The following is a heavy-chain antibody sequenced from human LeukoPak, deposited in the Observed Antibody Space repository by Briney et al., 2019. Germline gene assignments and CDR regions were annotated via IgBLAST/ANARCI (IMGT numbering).Heavy chain of an antibody. J-gene: IGHJ4*02. Sequence: SETLSLTCAVYGGSITGYYWSWIRQTPGRGLEWVEEIHYTGATSYNPSLKSRATISTDTSKNQFSLRLSSVTAADTAVYYCARGSILTGYCFDFWGQGALVTVSS. CDR3: ARGSILTGYCFDF. CDR2: IHYTGAT. CDR1: GGSITGYY. D-gene: IGHD3-9*01. V-gene: IGHV4-34*01.